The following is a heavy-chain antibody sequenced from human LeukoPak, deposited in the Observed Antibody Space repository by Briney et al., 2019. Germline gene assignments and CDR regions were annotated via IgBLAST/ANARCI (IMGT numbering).Heavy chain of an antibody. J-gene: IGHJ6*02. CDR3: ASPARSSYYYYGMDV. V-gene: IGHV4-39*01. CDR1: GGSISSSGYY. Sequence: PSETLSLTCTVSGGSISSSGYYWAWIRQPPGKGLEWMGSIYYSGSAYYNPSLKSRVTISVDTSKNQFSLKLSSVTAADTAVYYCASPARSSYYYYGMDVWGQGTTVTVSS. D-gene: IGHD2-2*01. CDR2: IYYSGSA.